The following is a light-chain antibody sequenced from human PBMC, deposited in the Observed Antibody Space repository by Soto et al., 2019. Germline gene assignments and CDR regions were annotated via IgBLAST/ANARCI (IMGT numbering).Light chain of an antibody. CDR3: QQYYGTPLT. Sequence: DIVMTQSPDSLAVSLGERATINCKSSQSVLYSSNNKNYLAWYQQKPGQPPKLLIYWASTRESGVPDRFSGSGSGTDFPLPISSLQAEDVAVYYCQQYYGTPLTFGQGNKLEIK. CDR2: WAS. CDR1: QSVLYSSNNKNY. J-gene: IGKJ2*01. V-gene: IGKV4-1*01.